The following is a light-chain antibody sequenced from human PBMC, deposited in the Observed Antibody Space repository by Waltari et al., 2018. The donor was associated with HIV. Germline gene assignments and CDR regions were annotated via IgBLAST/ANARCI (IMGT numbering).Light chain of an antibody. J-gene: IGLJ2*01. CDR3: QSYDRSLSGVI. Sequence: QSVLPQPPSLSGAPGQRVPISSPVNTPNLAAGDDVHRYQQLPGTAPKLLSYGDANRPSGVPDRFSGSTSGTSASLAITGLRAEDECDYDCQSYDRSLSGVIFGGGTKLTVL. CDR2: GDA. CDR1: TPNLAAGDD. V-gene: IGLV1-40*01.